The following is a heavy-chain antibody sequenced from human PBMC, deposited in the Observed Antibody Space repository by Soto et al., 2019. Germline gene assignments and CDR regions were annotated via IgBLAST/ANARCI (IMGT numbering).Heavy chain of an antibody. CDR3: ARENWNYGQAYFDY. J-gene: IGHJ4*02. CDR1: GCSISSGGYS. CDR2: IYQSGTT. V-gene: IGHV4-30-2*01. Sequence: PXETLSLTCAVAGCSISSGGYSWSWIRQPPGKGLEWIGYIYQSGTTYYTPSLKSRVTISIDRSKNQFSLNLSSVTAADTAVYYCARENWNYGQAYFDYWGQGPLVTVSS. D-gene: IGHD1-7*01.